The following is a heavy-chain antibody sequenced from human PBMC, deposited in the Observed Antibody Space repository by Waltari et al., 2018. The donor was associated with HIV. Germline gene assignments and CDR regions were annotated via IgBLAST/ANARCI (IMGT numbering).Heavy chain of an antibody. V-gene: IGHV3-53*01. D-gene: IGHD3-10*01. CDR1: GFTVSSQY. J-gene: IGHJ6*02. Sequence: EVQLVESGGGLIQHGGSLRLSCADSGFTVSSQYTSWVGQAPGKGPEWVSVIDVGGSTSCADSVKGRFTTSRDNSKITRYIQMNSLRAEDTAVYYCARVGVITTYCSYGMDVWGQGTTVTFSS. CDR3: ARVGVITTYCSYGMDV. CDR2: IDVGGST.